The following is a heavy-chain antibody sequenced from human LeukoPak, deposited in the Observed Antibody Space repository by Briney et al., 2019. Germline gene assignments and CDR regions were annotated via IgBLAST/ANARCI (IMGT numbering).Heavy chain of an antibody. V-gene: IGHV4-34*01. CDR3: AREEVV. Sequence: SETLSLTCAVYGGSFSGYYWSWIRQPPGKGLEWIGEINHSGSTNYNPSLKSRVTISVDTSKNQFSLKLSSVTAVDTAVYYCAREEVVWGQGTLVTVSS. CDR1: GGSFSGYY. D-gene: IGHD2-15*01. J-gene: IGHJ4*02. CDR2: INHSGST.